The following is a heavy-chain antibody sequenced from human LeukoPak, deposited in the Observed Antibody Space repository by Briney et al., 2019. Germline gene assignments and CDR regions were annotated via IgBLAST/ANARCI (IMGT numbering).Heavy chain of an antibody. CDR3: ARIVVVPAARDPPEATTRWYFDY. Sequence: SQTLSLTCTVSGGSISSGDYYWSWIRQPPGKGLEWIGYIYYSGSTYYNPSLKSRVTISVDTSKNQFSLKLSSVTAADTAVYYCARIVVVPAARDPPEATTRWYFDYWGQGTLVTVSS. D-gene: IGHD2-2*01. CDR1: GGSISSGDYY. CDR2: IYYSGST. V-gene: IGHV4-30-4*01. J-gene: IGHJ4*02.